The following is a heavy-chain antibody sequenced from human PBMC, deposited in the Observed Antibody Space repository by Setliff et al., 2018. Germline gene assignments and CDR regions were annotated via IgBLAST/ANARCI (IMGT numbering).Heavy chain of an antibody. CDR1: GGSISPYY. V-gene: IGHV4-59*01. CDR2: VRYTGRA. D-gene: IGHD2-21*01. J-gene: IGHJ6*04. CDR3: ARVIDAFYNYPDV. Sequence: PSETLSLTCSVSGGSISPYYWGWIRQSPKMGLEFIAHVRYTGRADYNPSLRSRASISIDTSKRQFSLKLRSLAAADTAIYYCARVIDAFYNYPDVWGKGTTVTSPQ.